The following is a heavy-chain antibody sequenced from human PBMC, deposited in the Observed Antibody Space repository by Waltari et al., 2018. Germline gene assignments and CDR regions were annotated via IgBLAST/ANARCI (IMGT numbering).Heavy chain of an antibody. J-gene: IGHJ1*01. CDR3: ARGHSTGWYLSH. CDR1: GGSITSDS. CDR2: IYHSGTT. Sequence: QVQLMESGPGLVRPSETLSLTCNVSGGSITSDSWSWVRQPPGKGLEWVGYIYHSGTTNYNPSLRSRVSISVDTSKTQFSLKLNYVTAADTAFYYCARGHSTGWYLSHWGRGALVTVSS. V-gene: IGHV4-59*01. D-gene: IGHD6-19*01.